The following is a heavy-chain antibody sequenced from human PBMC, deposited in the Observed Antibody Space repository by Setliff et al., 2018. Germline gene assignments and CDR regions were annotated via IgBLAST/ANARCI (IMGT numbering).Heavy chain of an antibody. V-gene: IGHV1-69*13. J-gene: IGHJ3*02. CDR3: ARGRDIVGATGGAFDI. CDR2: IIPIFATT. Sequence: SVKVSCKASGGSFSSYAFSWVRQAPGQGLEWMGGIIPIFATTKYAQSFQGRVTITADESTNTSYMELSTLKSEDTAMYYCARGRDIVGATGGAFDIWGQGTMGTVS. CDR1: GGSFSSYA. D-gene: IGHD1-26*01.